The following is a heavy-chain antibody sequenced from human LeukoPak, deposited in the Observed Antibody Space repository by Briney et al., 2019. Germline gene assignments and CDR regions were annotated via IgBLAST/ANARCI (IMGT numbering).Heavy chain of an antibody. J-gene: IGHJ4*02. Sequence: KPGGSLRLSCAASGFTFSDYYMSWIRQAPGKGLEWVSYTSSSGSTIYYADSVKGRFTISRDNAKNSLYLQMNSLRAEDTAVYYCARARYGSGSYYNDGAFDYWGQGTLVTVSS. CDR3: ARARYGSGSYYNDGAFDY. D-gene: IGHD3-10*01. V-gene: IGHV3-11*01. CDR2: TSSSGSTI. CDR1: GFTFSDYY.